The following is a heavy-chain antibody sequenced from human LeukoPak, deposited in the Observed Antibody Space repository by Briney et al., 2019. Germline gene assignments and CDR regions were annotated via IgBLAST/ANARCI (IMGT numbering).Heavy chain of an antibody. CDR1: GYTFIYYW. CDR2: LFSADSDT. CDR3: ARHGLEGCTGGRCFQSFHYYGMDV. D-gene: IGHD2-8*02. J-gene: IGHJ6*02. V-gene: IGHV5-51*01. Sequence: GESLQISCQDSGYTFIYYWIGWVRRVPGKGREWMGILFSADSDTKYSPSFQGQVTISVNRSTSTAYLQWSSLKASDTAVYYCARHGLEGCTGGRCFQSFHYYGMDVWGQGTAVTVSS.